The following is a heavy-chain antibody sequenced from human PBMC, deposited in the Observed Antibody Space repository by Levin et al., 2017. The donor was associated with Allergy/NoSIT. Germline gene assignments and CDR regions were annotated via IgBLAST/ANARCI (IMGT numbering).Heavy chain of an antibody. J-gene: IGHJ4*02. D-gene: IGHD4-17*01. CDR2: ISYDGSNK. V-gene: IGHV3-30*18. Sequence: PGGSLRLSCAASGFTFSSYGMHWVRQAPGKGLEWVAVISYDGSNKYYADSVKGRFTISRDNSKNTLYLQMNSLRAEDTAVYYCAKDRGGRTATTLLNYWGQGTLVTVSS. CDR1: GFTFSSYG. CDR3: AKDRGGRTATTLLNY.